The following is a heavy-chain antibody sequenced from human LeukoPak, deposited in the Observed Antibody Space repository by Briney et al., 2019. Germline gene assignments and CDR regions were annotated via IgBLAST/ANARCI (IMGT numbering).Heavy chain of an antibody. Sequence: ASVKVSCKASGYTVTRYDINWVRQATGQGLEWMGWMNPNSGVTVYAQKFQGRVTMTRNTSVSTAYMELSGLRSDDTAVYYCARLERMDVWGKGTTVTVSS. CDR3: ARLERMDV. J-gene: IGHJ6*04. V-gene: IGHV1-8*01. CDR2: MNPNSGVT. CDR1: GYTVTRYD.